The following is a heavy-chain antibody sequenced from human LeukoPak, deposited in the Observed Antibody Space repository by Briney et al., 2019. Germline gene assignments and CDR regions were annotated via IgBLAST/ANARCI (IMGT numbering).Heavy chain of an antibody. V-gene: IGHV4-39*07. J-gene: IGHJ5*02. CDR3: ARAKFLTGSRWFDP. CDR2: VYYSGST. D-gene: IGHD3-9*01. Sequence: KTSETLSLTCTVSGGSISSSSYYWGWIRQPPGKGLEWIGSVYYSGSTYYNPSLKSRVTISVDTSKNQFSLKLSSVTAADTAVYYCARAKFLTGSRWFDPWGQGTLVTVSS. CDR1: GGSISSSSYY.